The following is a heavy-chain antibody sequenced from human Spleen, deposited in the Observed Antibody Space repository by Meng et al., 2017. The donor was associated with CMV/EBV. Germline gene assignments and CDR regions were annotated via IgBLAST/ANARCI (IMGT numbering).Heavy chain of an antibody. Sequence: VPLVDAGGGLVQPGASLRLSCEGSGFTFSRSWMHWVRQAPGKGLEWVAVISDDGSNKYYADSVKGRFTISRDNSKNTLYLQMNSLRAEDTAVYYCAGDVDTAMVWAYWGQGTLVTVSS. CDR3: AGDVDTAMVWAY. D-gene: IGHD5-18*01. CDR1: GFTFSRSW. V-gene: IGHV3-30-3*01. CDR2: ISDDGSNK. J-gene: IGHJ4*02.